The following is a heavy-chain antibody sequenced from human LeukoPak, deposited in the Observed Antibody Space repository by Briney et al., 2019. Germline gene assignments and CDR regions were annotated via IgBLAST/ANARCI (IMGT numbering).Heavy chain of an antibody. Sequence: PSETLSLTCTVSGGSISSYYWSWIRQPPGKGLEWIGYIYYSGSTNYNPSLKSRVTISVDTSKNQFSLKLSSVTAADTAVYYCARGRYDYVWGSYRFDAFDIWGQGTMVTVSS. CDR3: ARGRYDYVWGSYRFDAFDI. CDR1: GGSISSYY. J-gene: IGHJ3*02. D-gene: IGHD3-16*02. CDR2: IYYSGST. V-gene: IGHV4-59*01.